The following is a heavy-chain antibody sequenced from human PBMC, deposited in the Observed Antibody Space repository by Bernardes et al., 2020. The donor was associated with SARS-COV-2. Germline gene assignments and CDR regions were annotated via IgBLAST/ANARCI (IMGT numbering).Heavy chain of an antibody. V-gene: IGHV3-9*01. CDR3: TKGSRAGWVDGMDG. Sequence: GGSLRLSCAASGFTFGNYGMHWVRQSPGKGLEWVAGFDWNSGNVGYADFVKGRFTISRDNTENSLFLQMNSLREDDTALYYCTKGSRAGWVDGMDGWGQGTTVTVTS. J-gene: IGHJ6*02. CDR1: GFTFGNYG. CDR2: FDWNSGNV. D-gene: IGHD6-19*01.